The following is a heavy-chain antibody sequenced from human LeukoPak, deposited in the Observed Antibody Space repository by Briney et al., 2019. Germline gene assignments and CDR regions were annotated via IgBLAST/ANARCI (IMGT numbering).Heavy chain of an antibody. CDR1: GVSISDNY. CDR2: IYSGGRT. J-gene: IGHJ4*02. V-gene: IGHV4-59*08. D-gene: IGHD1-26*01. Sequence: SETLSLTCTVSGVSISDNYWSWIRQSPGVELEWIGYIYSGGRTDYNPSLKSRVTLSVDMSKNQFSLKVNSVTAADTAVYCCARHWLKLVGSSTIYFDIWGQGKLVTVSS. CDR3: ARHWLKLVGSSTIYFDI.